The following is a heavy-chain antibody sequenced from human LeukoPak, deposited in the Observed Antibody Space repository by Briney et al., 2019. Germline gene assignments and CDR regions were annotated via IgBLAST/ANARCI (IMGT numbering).Heavy chain of an antibody. D-gene: IGHD2-2*01. V-gene: IGHV3-23*01. CDR1: GFASSNYA. CDR3: AKTRYQLLPIFDY. J-gene: IGHJ4*02. CDR2: ISGSGGGT. Sequence: PGGSLRLSCAPSGFASSNYAMTSVPQAPGEGLEWVSAISGSGGGTFYADSVKGRFTISRDKSKDTLYLQMSSLRAEDTAVYYCAKTRYQLLPIFDYWGQGTLVTVSS.